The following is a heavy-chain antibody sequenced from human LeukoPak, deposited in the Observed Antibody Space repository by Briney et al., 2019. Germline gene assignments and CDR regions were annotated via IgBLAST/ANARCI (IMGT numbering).Heavy chain of an antibody. Sequence: PGGSLRLSCAASGFTVSSNYMSWVRQAPGKGLEWVSVIYSGGSTYYADSVKGRFTISRDNSKNTLYLQMNSLRAEDTAVYYCARVLSGSFYYYYYYYMDVWGKGTTVTISS. J-gene: IGHJ6*03. V-gene: IGHV3-66*01. CDR1: GFTVSSNY. CDR3: ARVLSGSFYYYYYYYMDV. CDR2: IYSGGST. D-gene: IGHD1-26*01.